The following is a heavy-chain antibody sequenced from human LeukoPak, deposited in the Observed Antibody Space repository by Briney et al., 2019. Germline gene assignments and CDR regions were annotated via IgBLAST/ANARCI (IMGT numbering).Heavy chain of an antibody. V-gene: IGHV3-30*02. D-gene: IGHD2-8*01. CDR3: AKDRCSNGIGCYYYYMDV. J-gene: IGHJ6*03. CDR2: IQYDGSNE. CDR1: GFTFSSYG. Sequence: GGSLRLSCAASGFTFSSYGMHWVRQAPGKGLELVAYIQYDGSNEQYADSVKGRFSISRDSSKNILYLQMNSLRAEDTAVYYCAKDRCSNGIGCYYYYMDVWGKGTTVTISS.